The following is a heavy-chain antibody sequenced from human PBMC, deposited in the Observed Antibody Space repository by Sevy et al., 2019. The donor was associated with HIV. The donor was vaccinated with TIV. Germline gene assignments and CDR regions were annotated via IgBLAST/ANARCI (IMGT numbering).Heavy chain of an antibody. Sequence: SETLSLTCAVYGGSFSGYYWSWIRQPPGKGLEWIGEINHSGSTNYNPFLKSRVTISVDTSKNQFSLKLSSVTAADTAVYYCARCLLKTKYYYDSSGLLRAFFDYWGQGTLVTVSS. V-gene: IGHV4-34*01. CDR2: INHSGST. CDR3: ARCLLKTKYYYDSSGLLRAFFDY. D-gene: IGHD3-22*01. J-gene: IGHJ4*02. CDR1: GGSFSGYY.